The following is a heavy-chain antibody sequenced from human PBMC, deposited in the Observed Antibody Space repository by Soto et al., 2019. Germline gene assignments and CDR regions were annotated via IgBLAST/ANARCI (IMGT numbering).Heavy chain of an antibody. V-gene: IGHV1-69*13. CDR2: IIPIFGTA. Sequence: ASVKVSCKASGGTFSSYAISWVRQAPGQGLEWMGGIIPIFGTANYAQKFQGRVTITADESTRTAYMGLSSLRPEDTAVYYCARRDYGDYDYYYYGMDVWGQGTTVTVSS. J-gene: IGHJ6*02. CDR3: ARRDYGDYDYYYYGMDV. CDR1: GGTFSSYA. D-gene: IGHD4-17*01.